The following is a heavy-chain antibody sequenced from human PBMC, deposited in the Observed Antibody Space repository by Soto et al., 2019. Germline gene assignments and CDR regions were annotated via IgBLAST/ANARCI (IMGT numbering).Heavy chain of an antibody. CDR3: SKDRVTTILYCLDV. D-gene: IGHD2-21*02. V-gene: IGHV3-30*18. CDR2: ISYDGSNT. CDR1: GFTFSRYA. J-gene: IGHJ6*02. Sequence: GPSLRLSCAASGFTFSRYAKYWVRQAPGKGLEWVAVISYDGSNTFYADSVKGRFTISRDNSKKTLYLQMSSLRAEDTAVYYCSKDRVTTILYCLDVWGQGTSVTVSS.